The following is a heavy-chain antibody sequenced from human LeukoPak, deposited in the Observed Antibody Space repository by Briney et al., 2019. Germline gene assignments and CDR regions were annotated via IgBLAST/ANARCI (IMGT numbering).Heavy chain of an antibody. CDR3: ANLYQSYSNNWFDP. CDR1: GFTFSSYA. CDR2: ISGSGGST. Sequence: GGSLRLSCAASGFTFSSYAMSWVRQAPGKGLEWVSAISGSGGSTYYAGSVKGRFTISRDSSKNTLYLQMNSLRAEDTAVYYCANLYQSYSNNWFDPWGQGTLVTVSS. D-gene: IGHD3-10*01. J-gene: IGHJ5*02. V-gene: IGHV3-23*01.